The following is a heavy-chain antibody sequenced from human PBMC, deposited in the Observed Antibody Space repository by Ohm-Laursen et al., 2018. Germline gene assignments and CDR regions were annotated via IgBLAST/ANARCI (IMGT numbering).Heavy chain of an antibody. V-gene: IGHV4-59*08. D-gene: IGHD6-19*01. Sequence: LRLSCAASGFTFSSYTMNWVRQAPGKGLEWIGYIYYSGSTNYNPSLKSRVTISVDTSKNQFSLKLSSVTAADTAVYYCARQESSGWYPDYWGQGTLVTVSS. CDR2: IYYSGST. CDR3: ARQESSGWYPDY. CDR1: GFTFSSYT. J-gene: IGHJ4*02.